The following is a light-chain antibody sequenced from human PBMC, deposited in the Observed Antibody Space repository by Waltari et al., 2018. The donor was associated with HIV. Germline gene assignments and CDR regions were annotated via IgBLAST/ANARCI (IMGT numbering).Light chain of an antibody. CDR1: ALPKNY. J-gene: IGLJ2*01. Sequence: SYELTQPPSVSVSPVQTARITCSGDALPKNYAYWSQQKSGQAPALVIYEATNRPSGISERLAASRSGPMATLTVSGAQVEDEADDFCDSTDSSANNGVFGGGTKLTVL. CDR3: DSTDSSANNGV. CDR2: EAT. V-gene: IGLV3-10*01.